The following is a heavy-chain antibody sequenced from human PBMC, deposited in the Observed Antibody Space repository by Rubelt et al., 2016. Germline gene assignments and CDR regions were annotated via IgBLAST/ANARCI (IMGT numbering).Heavy chain of an antibody. D-gene: IGHD1-26*01. CDR2: INSRGNN. J-gene: IGHJ3*01. V-gene: IGHV4-61*02. Sequence: TWVRQPAGKGLEWIGRINSRGNNYYNPSLKSRVTISVDTSKNQFSLMLTSVTAADTAMYYCARDRLVGASDAFDFWGQGTMVTVSS. CDR3: ARDRLVGASDAFDF.